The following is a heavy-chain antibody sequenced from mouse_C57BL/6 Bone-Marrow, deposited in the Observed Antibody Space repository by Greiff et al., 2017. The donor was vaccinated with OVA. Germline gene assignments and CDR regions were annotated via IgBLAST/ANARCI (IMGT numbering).Heavy chain of an antibody. CDR3: ARHDYYGSRTWFAY. D-gene: IGHD1-1*01. CDR2: ISNGGGST. CDR1: GFTFSDYY. Sequence: DVMLVESGGGLVQPGGSLKLSCAASGFTFSDYYMYWVRQTPEKRLEWVAYISNGGGSTYYPDTVKGRFTISRDNAKNTLYLQMSRLKSEDTAMYYCARHDYYGSRTWFAYWGQGTLVTVSA. J-gene: IGHJ3*01. V-gene: IGHV5-12*01.